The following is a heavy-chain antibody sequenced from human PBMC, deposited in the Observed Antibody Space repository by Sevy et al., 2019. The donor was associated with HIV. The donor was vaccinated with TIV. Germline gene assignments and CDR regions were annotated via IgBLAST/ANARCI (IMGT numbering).Heavy chain of an antibody. J-gene: IGHJ3*02. V-gene: IGHV4-61*02. D-gene: IGHD1-20*01. CDR3: ASDVAIGIFDI. Sequence: SETLSLTCTVSGGSISSGSSYWSWIRQPAGKGPEWIGRSYPSGRTNYNPSLESRVTISIDTSKNQVSLKVSSVTAADTAVYFWASDVAIGIFDIWGQGTKVTVSS. CDR1: GGSISSGSSY. CDR2: SYPSGRT.